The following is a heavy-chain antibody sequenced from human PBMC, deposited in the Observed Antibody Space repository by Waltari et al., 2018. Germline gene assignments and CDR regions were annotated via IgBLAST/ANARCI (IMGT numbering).Heavy chain of an antibody. Sequence: QVQLVESGGGVVQPGRSLRLSCAASGFTFSSYGMHWVRQAPGKGLEVVAVIWYDGSNKYYADSVKCRFTISRDNSKNTLYLQMNSLRAEDTAVYYCARRLFDYWGQGTLVTVSS. CDR1: GFTFSSYG. J-gene: IGHJ4*02. CDR3: ARRLFDY. CDR2: IWYDGSNK. V-gene: IGHV3-33*01.